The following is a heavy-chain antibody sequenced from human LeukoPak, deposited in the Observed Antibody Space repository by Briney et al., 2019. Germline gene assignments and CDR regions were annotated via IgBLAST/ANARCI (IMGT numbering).Heavy chain of an antibody. Sequence: GESLKISCKGSGYSFTSYWIGWVRQMPGKGLEWMGIIYPGDSDTRYSPSFQGQVTIPADKSISTAYLQWSSVKASDTAMYYCARRGCGGDGYCDAFDIWGQGTMVTVSS. D-gene: IGHD5-24*01. J-gene: IGHJ3*02. V-gene: IGHV5-51*01. CDR3: ARRGCGGDGYCDAFDI. CDR1: GYSFTSYW. CDR2: IYPGDSDT.